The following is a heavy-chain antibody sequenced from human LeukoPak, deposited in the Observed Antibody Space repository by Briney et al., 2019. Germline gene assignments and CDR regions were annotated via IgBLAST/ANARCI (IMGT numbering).Heavy chain of an antibody. CDR3: ARRVTRLHNWFDP. Sequence: ASVKVSCKASGYTFTGYYMHWVRQAPGQGLEWMGWINPNSGGTNYAQKLQGRVTMTTDTSTSTAYMELRSLRSDDTAVYYCARRVTRLHNWFDPWGQGTLVTVSS. J-gene: IGHJ5*02. CDR2: INPNSGGT. D-gene: IGHD2-21*02. CDR1: GYTFTGYY. V-gene: IGHV1-2*02.